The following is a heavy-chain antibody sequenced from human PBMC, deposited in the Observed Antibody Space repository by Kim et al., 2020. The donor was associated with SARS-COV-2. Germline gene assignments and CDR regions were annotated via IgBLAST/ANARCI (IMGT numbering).Heavy chain of an antibody. CDR2: ISSSGGST. D-gene: IGHD4-17*01. CDR3: AMFHGFTVTMLCGY. V-gene: IGHV3-23*01. Sequence: RGSLRLSCAASGFTFSSYAMSWVRQAPGKGLEWVSSISSSGGSTFYADSVKGRFTISRDNSKNTLYLQMNSLRADDTAVYYCAMFHGFTVTMLCGYWGQGTLVTVSS. CDR1: GFTFSSYA. J-gene: IGHJ4*02.